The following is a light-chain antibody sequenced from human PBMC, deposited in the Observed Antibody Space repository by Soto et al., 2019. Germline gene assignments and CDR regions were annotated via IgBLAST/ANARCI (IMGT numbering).Light chain of an antibody. CDR2: LEITGSY. CDR1: SGHSRYI. J-gene: IGLJ3*02. Sequence: QAVVTQSSSASASLGSSVKLTCTLSSGHSRYIIAWHQQQPGKAPRYLMYLEITGSYNRGSGVPDRFSGSSSGADRYLTISHLQFEDEADYYCEAWDSNTPRVFGGGTKVTVL. CDR3: EAWDSNTPRV. V-gene: IGLV4-60*02.